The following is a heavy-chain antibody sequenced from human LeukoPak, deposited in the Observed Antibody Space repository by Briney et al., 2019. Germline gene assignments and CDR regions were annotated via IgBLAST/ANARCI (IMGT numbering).Heavy chain of an antibody. CDR1: GFTFSSYW. J-gene: IGHJ4*02. CDR2: IKGDGSDT. Sequence: GGSLRLSFAASGFTFSSYWMHWVRQPPGKGLVWVSRIKGDGSDTLYADSVKGRFTISRDNSKNTLYLQTSSLGVDDTAVYYCARASTTVPNLLDYWGQGALVSVSS. D-gene: IGHD4-17*01. V-gene: IGHV3-74*01. CDR3: ARASTTVPNLLDY.